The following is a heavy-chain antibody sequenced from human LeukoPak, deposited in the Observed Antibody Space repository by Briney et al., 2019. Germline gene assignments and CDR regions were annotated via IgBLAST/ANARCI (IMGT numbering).Heavy chain of an antibody. Sequence: SETLSLTCTVSGGSISSYYWSWIRQPAGKGLEWIGRIYTSGSTNYNPSLKSRVTISVDTSKNQFSLKLSSVTAADTAVYYCARTTMDRGYYYYYMDVWGKGTTVTVSS. CDR1: GGSISSYY. CDR2: IYTSGST. V-gene: IGHV4-4*07. CDR3: ARTTMDRGYYYYYMDV. J-gene: IGHJ6*03. D-gene: IGHD3-10*01.